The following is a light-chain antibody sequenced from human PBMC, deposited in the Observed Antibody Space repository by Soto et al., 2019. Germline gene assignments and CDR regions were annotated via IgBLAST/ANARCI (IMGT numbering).Light chain of an antibody. J-gene: IGKJ4*01. V-gene: IGKV3-15*01. CDR1: QSVRSN. CDR2: GAS. CDR3: QQANSFPLT. Sequence: EIVMTQSPATLSVSPGERATLSFRASQSVRSNLAWYQQKPGQAPRLLIYGASTRATGIPARFSGSGSGTDFTLTISSLQPEDFATDYCQQANSFPLTFGGGTKVDIK.